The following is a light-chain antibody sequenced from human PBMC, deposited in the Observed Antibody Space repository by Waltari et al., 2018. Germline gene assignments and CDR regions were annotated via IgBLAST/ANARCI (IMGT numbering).Light chain of an antibody. CDR1: TNDLGSYNY. CDR3: CSYAGSYTWV. Sequence: SALTQPRPVSGSPGQSVTISCTGTTNDLGSYNYVSWYQQHPGKAPKLIILDVTKRPSGVPDRLSGSKSGNTASLTISGLRAEDEAEYYCCSYAGSYTWVFGGGTKLTVV. CDR2: DVT. V-gene: IGLV2-11*01. J-gene: IGLJ3*02.